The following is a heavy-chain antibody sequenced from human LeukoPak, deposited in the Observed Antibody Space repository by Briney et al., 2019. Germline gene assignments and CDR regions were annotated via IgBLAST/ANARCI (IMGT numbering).Heavy chain of an antibody. V-gene: IGHV4-4*02. CDR2: INHSGST. J-gene: IGHJ4*02. CDR1: SGSIFSSNW. D-gene: IGHD3-3*01. Sequence: PSGTLSLTCTVSSGSIFSSNWWSWVRQPPGKGLEWIGEINHSGSTNYNPSLKSRVTISVDTSKNQFSLKLSSVTAADTAVYYCARGRYYDFWSGYHTGFDYWGQGTLVTVSS. CDR3: ARGRYYDFWSGYHTGFDY.